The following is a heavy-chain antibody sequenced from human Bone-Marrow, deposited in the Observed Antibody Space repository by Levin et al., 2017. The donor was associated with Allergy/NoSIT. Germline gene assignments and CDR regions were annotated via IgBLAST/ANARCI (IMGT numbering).Heavy chain of an antibody. CDR1: GFTFSSYV. CDR3: AKDYWPSLDSVPTINLCDS. D-gene: IGHD5-12*01. CDR2: ISGTSMSR. Sequence: GGSLRLSCAASGFTFSSYVMSWVRQAPGKGLEWISGISGTSMSRYYANSVRGRVTISRDNSKNTLYLQMAGLRADDTAVYYCAKDYWPSLDSVPTINLCDSWGQGTLVTVSS. J-gene: IGHJ5*01. V-gene: IGHV3-23*01.